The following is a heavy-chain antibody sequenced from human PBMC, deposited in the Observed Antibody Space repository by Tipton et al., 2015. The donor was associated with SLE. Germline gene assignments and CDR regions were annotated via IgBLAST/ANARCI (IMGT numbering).Heavy chain of an antibody. CDR1: GGSITTYY. Sequence: TLSLTCSVSGGSITTYYWSWIRQPPGKGLEWIGYVYNSGSTYYNPSLKSRVTMSIDTSKNQFSLNLSSVTAADTAVYYCARDAGGSLGMESYYYYMDVWGKGTTVNVSS. CDR3: ARDAGGSLGMESYYYYMDV. V-gene: IGHV4-59*01. CDR2: VYNSGST. J-gene: IGHJ6*03. D-gene: IGHD7-27*01.